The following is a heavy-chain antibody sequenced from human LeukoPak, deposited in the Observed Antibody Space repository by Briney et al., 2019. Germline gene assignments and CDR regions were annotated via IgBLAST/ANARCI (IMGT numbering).Heavy chain of an antibody. CDR2: IYTSGST. CDR1: GGSITSSSYY. V-gene: IGHV4-39*07. Sequence: KASETLSLTCIVSGGSITSSSYYWGWIRQPPGKGLEWIGRIYTSGSTNYNPSLKSRVTISVDTSKNQFSLKLSSVTAADTAVYYCARGPLGDEFADAFDIWGQGTMVTVSS. D-gene: IGHD4-17*01. CDR3: ARGPLGDEFADAFDI. J-gene: IGHJ3*02.